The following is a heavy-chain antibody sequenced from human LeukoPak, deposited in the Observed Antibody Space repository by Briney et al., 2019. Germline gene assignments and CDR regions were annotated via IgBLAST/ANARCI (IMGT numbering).Heavy chain of an antibody. J-gene: IGHJ2*01. CDR1: GFTFSVYW. CDR3: ARLTNRYFDL. V-gene: IGHV3-7*01. CDR2: IKQDGSET. D-gene: IGHD4/OR15-4a*01. Sequence: GGSLTLSCAASGFTFSVYWMSWVPQAPGKGREGVANIKQDGSETHYVASVEGRFTISRDNAKSSLYLQMSSLRGDDTAVYYCARLTNRYFDLWGRGTLVSASS.